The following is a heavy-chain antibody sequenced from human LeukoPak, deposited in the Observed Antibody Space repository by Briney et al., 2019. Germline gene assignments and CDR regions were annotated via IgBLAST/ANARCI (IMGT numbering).Heavy chain of an antibody. V-gene: IGHV3-7*01. CDR3: ASYDSSGYYNY. J-gene: IGHJ4*02. D-gene: IGHD3-22*01. CDR2: IKQDGSEK. Sequence: PGGSLRPSCAASGFTFSSYWMSWVRQAPGKGLEWVANIKQDGSEKYYVDSVKGRFTISRDNAKNSLYLQMDRLRAEDTAVYYCASYDSSGYYNYWGQGTLVTVSS. CDR1: GFTFSSYW.